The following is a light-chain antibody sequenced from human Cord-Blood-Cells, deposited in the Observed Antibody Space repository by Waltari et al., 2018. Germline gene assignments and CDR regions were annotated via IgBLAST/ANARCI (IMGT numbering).Light chain of an antibody. J-gene: IGKJ1*01. CDR1: HSISSW. V-gene: IGKV1-5*03. CDR2: KAS. Sequence: DIQMTQSPSTPSASVRDRVTLTCRASHSISSWLAWYQQKPGKAPKLLIYKASSLESGVPSRFSGSGSGTEFTLTISSLQPDDFATYYCQQYNSYSWTFGQGTKVEIK. CDR3: QQYNSYSWT.